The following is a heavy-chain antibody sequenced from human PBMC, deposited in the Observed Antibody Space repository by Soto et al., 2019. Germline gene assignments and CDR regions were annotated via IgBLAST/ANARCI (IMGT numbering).Heavy chain of an antibody. Sequence: GSLRLSCTAAGFIFGAYGMSLVRQAPWKGLEYIGLIRNKGYGESKEYAASVKGRFSISRDDSKSIVYLQMNSLKTEDTAVYFCTRFIAARFDFWGQGT. V-gene: IGHV3-49*04. CDR1: GFIFGAYG. J-gene: IGHJ4*02. CDR3: TRFIAARFDF. D-gene: IGHD6-6*01. CDR2: IRNKGYGESK.